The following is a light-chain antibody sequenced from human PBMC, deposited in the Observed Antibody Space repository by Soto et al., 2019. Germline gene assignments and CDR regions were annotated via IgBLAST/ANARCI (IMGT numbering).Light chain of an antibody. J-gene: IGKJ2*01. Sequence: IVMTQSPATLSVSPGERVTLSCRASETVRTNLAWFQQKPGQTPRLLIFGAYTRATGIPTRFTGSGYETEFTLTIGSLQSEDLAVYYCQQYYNWPPYTFGKGTKLEIK. CDR3: QQYYNWPPYT. CDR2: GAY. CDR1: ETVRTN. V-gene: IGKV3-15*01.